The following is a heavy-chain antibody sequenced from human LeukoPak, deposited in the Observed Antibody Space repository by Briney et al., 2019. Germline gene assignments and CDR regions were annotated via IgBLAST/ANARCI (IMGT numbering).Heavy chain of an antibody. CDR3: ASGPMTTVTYPSLDY. CDR2: IYHGETT. Sequence: PSETLSLTCGVSGASINSAGYSWTWIRQLPGKGLEWIGYIYHGETTYYNPSLKSRVTISIDESKNHFSLRLNSVTAADTAVYYCASGPMTTVTYPSLDYWGQGTLVTVSS. V-gene: IGHV4-30-2*01. D-gene: IGHD4-17*01. J-gene: IGHJ4*02. CDR1: GASINSAGYS.